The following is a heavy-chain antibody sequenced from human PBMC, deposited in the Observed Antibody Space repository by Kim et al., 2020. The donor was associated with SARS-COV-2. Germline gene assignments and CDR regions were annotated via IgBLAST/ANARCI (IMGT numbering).Heavy chain of an antibody. D-gene: IGHD3-16*01. V-gene: IGHV4-39*01. Sequence: SETLSLTCTVSGGSISSSSYYWGWIRQPPGKGLEWIGSIYYSGSTYYSPSLKSRVTISVDTSINQFSLKLTSVTAADTAVYYCATPGWGYYAFDIWGQGTMVTVSS. J-gene: IGHJ3*02. CDR2: IYYSGST. CDR3: ATPGWGYYAFDI. CDR1: GGSISSSSYY.